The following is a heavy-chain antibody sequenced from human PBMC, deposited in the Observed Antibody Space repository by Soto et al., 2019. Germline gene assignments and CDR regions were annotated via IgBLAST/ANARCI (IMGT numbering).Heavy chain of an antibody. CDR2: IKSDGSSI. J-gene: IGHJ4*02. D-gene: IGHD3-16*01. V-gene: IGHV3-74*01. CDR3: ARPWGSSYAYTLAY. CDR1: GFTFSSYW. Sequence: GGSLRLSCAASGFTFSSYWMHWVHQAPGKGLVWVSRIKSDGSSISYADSVKGRFTISRDNAKNTLYLQMNSLRAEDTAVYYCARPWGSSYAYTLAYWGQGTLVTVSS.